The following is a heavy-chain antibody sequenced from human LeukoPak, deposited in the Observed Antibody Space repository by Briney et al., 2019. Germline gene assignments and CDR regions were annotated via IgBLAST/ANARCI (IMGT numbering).Heavy chain of an antibody. Sequence: QPGRSLRLSCAASGFTFSSYAMHWVRQAPGKGLEWVAVISYDGSNKYYADSVKGRFTISRDNSKNALYLQMNSLRAEDTAVYYCARGPGYCSSTSCSGGIVYWGQGTLVTASS. J-gene: IGHJ4*02. D-gene: IGHD2-2*01. CDR3: ARGPGYCSSTSCSGGIVY. V-gene: IGHV3-30-3*01. CDR2: ISYDGSNK. CDR1: GFTFSSYA.